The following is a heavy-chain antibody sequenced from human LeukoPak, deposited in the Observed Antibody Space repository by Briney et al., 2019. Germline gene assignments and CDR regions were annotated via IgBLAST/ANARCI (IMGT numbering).Heavy chain of an antibody. V-gene: IGHV4-30-4*01. CDR2: HYYSGST. CDR3: ARDLGSSPSAYYYYYGMDV. D-gene: IGHD6-6*01. Sequence: SQTLSLTCTVSGGSISSGDYYWSWIRQPPGKGLEWIGYHYYSGSTYYNPSLKSRVTISVDTSKNQFSLKLSSVTAADTAVYYCARDLGSSPSAYYYYYGMDVWGQGTTVTVSS. CDR1: GGSISSGDYY. J-gene: IGHJ6*02.